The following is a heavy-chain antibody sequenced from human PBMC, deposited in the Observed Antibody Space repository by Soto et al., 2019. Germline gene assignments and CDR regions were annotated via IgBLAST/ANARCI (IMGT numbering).Heavy chain of an antibody. CDR3: ARVDWNDGLYYFDY. V-gene: IGHV1-3*01. D-gene: IGHD1-1*01. CDR2: INAGNGNT. J-gene: IGHJ4*02. CDR1: GYTFTSYA. Sequence: GASMQVSCKTSGYTFTSYAMRWVRQGPGQRREWMGRINAGNGNTKYSQKFQGRVTITRDTSTSTAYMELSSLRSKDTVVYYCARVDWNDGLYYFDYWGQGTLVTVSS.